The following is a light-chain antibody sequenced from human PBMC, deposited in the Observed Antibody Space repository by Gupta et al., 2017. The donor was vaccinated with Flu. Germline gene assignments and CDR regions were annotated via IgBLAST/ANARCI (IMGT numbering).Light chain of an antibody. J-gene: IGKJ1*01. Sequence: DIQMTQSPSTLSASVGDRVTITCRASQSSDSWLAWYQQKPGKAPKLLIYKASNLESGVPSRFSGSGSGTEFTLTISSLQPDDFATYYCQQYGSYPWTFGQGTTVEIQ. V-gene: IGKV1-5*03. CDR2: KAS. CDR3: QQYGSYPWT. CDR1: QSSDSW.